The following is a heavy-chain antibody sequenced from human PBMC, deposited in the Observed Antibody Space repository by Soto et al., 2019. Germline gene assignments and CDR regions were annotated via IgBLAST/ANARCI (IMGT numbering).Heavy chain of an antibody. CDR3: AKDCITIFGVVICLDY. D-gene: IGHD3-3*01. Sequence: PGGSLRLSCAASGFTFSSYAMSWVRQAPGKGLEWVSAISGSGGSTYYADSVKGRFTISRGNSKNTLYLQMNSLRAEDTAVYYCAKDCITIFGVVICLDYWGQGTLVTVSS. CDR1: GFTFSSYA. J-gene: IGHJ4*02. V-gene: IGHV3-23*01. CDR2: ISGSGGST.